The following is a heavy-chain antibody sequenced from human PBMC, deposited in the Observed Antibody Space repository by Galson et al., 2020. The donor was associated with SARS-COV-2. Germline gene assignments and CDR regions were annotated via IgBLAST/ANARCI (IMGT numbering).Heavy chain of an antibody. CDR1: GFTFSSYG. CDR2: IWNDGSNK. D-gene: IGHD5-18*01. J-gene: IGHJ4*02. CDR3: AREDTAMVGGFDY. Sequence: TGGYLRLSCAASGFTFSSYGMHWVRQAPGKGLEWVAVIWNDGSNKYYADSVKGRFTISRDNSKNTLYLQMNSLRAEDTAVYYCAREDTAMVGGFDYLGQGTLVTVSS. V-gene: IGHV3-33*01.